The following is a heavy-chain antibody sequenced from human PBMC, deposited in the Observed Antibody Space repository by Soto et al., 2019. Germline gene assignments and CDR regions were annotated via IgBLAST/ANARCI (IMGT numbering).Heavy chain of an antibody. Sequence: EVQLVESGGGLIQPGGSLRLSCAASGFTVSSNYMSWVRQAPGKGLEWVSVIYSGGSTYYADSVKGRFTISRDTSKNTLYLQMNSLRAEDTAVYYCARDYISDYYYYGMDVWGQGTTVTVSS. CDR2: IYSGGST. CDR1: GFTVSSNY. J-gene: IGHJ6*02. D-gene: IGHD4-4*01. CDR3: ARDYISDYYYYGMDV. V-gene: IGHV3-53*01.